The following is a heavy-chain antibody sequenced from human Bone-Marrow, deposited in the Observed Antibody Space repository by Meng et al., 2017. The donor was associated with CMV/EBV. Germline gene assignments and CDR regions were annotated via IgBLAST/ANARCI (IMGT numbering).Heavy chain of an antibody. D-gene: IGHD5-12*01. V-gene: IGHV3-30*02. CDR3: AREGSGYGGWFDP. CDR1: GFTFSSYG. J-gene: IGHJ5*02. CDR2: IRYDGSNK. Sequence: GESLKISCAASGFTFSSYGMHWVRQAPGKGLEWVAFIRYDGSNKYYADSVKGRFTISRDNSKNTLYLQMNSLRAEDTAVYYCAREGSGYGGWFDPWGQGTLVTVSS.